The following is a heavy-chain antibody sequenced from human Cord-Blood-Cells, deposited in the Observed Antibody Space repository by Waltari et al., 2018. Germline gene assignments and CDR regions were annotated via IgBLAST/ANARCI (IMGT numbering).Heavy chain of an antibody. V-gene: IGHV4-59*08. J-gene: IGHJ3*02. CDR1: GGPISSYY. CDR2: IYYSGST. D-gene: IGHD2-15*01. CDR3: ARHYCSGGSCFDI. Sequence: QVQLQESGPGLVKPSETMSLTCPASGGPISSYYSRWIRQPPGKGLEWIGYIYYSGSTNYNPSLKSRVTISVDTSKNQFSLKLSSVTAADTAVYYCARHYCSGGSCFDIWGQGTMVTVSS.